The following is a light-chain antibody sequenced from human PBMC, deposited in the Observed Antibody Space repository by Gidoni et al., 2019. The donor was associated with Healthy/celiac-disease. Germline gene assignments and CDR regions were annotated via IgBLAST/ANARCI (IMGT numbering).Light chain of an antibody. CDR2: AAS. J-gene: IGKJ2*01. Sequence: DIQMTQSPSSLSASVGDRVTLTCRASQSISSYLNWYQQKPGKAPKLLSYAASSLQSGVPSRFSGSGSGTDFTLTISSLQPEDFATYYCQQSYSTPPTFGQGTKLEIK. CDR1: QSISSY. V-gene: IGKV1-39*01. CDR3: QQSYSTPPT.